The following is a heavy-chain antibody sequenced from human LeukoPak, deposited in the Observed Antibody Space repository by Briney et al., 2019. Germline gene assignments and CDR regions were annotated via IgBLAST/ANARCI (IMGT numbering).Heavy chain of an antibody. CDR3: ARTRDYGDYYRLDY. CDR2: IYYSGST. CDR1: GGSISSYY. V-gene: IGHV4-59*01. Sequence: PSETLSLTCTVSGGSISSYYWSWIRQPPGKGLEWIGYIYYSGSTNYNPSLKSRVTISVDTSKNQFSLKLSSVTAADTAVYYCARTRDYGDYYRLDYWGQGTLVTVSS. D-gene: IGHD4-17*01. J-gene: IGHJ4*02.